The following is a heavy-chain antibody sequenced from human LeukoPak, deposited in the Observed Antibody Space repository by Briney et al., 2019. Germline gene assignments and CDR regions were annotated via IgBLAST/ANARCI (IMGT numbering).Heavy chain of an antibody. CDR2: IHTSGST. CDR3: ARVLLLWFGGEPQTNWFDP. CDR1: GGSISSYY. J-gene: IGHJ5*02. V-gene: IGHV4-4*07. D-gene: IGHD3-10*01. Sequence: SETLSLTCTVSGGSISSYYWSWIRQPAGKGLEWIGRIHTSGSTNYNPSLKSRVTISVDTSKNQFSLKLSSVTAADTAVYYCARVLLLWFGGEPQTNWFDPWGQGTLVTVSS.